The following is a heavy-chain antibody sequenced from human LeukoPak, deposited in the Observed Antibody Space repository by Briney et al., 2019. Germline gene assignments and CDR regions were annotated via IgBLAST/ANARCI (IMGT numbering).Heavy chain of an antibody. J-gene: IGHJ4*02. CDR3: ARDKGIVATFDY. CDR2: IYHSGST. D-gene: IGHD5-12*01. V-gene: IGHV4-4*02. CDR1: GGSISSSNW. Sequence: TSGTLSLTCAVSGGSISSSNWWSWVRQPPGKGLEWIGEIYHSGSTNYNPSLKNRVTISVDKSKNQFSLKLSSVTAADTAVYYCARDKGIVATFDYWGQGTLVTVSS.